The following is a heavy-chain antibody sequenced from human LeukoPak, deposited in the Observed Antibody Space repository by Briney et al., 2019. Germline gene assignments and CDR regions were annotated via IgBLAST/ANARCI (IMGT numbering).Heavy chain of an antibody. V-gene: IGHV3-23*01. D-gene: IGHD1-1*01. CDR1: GFTFSNYA. CDR3: AKDKSDWRALYYLDY. J-gene: IGHJ4*02. CDR2: ISITGGST. Sequence: PTGGSLRLSCAASGFTFSNYAMSWVRQAPGKGLEWVSAISITGGSTYYADSVKGRFTISRDNSKNTLYLQMNSLRAEDTAVYYCAKDKSDWRALYYLDYWGQGTLVTVSS.